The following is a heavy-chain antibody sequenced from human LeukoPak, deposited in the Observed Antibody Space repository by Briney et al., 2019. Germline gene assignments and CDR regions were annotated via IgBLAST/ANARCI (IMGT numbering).Heavy chain of an antibody. CDR3: ARQYSSSWYDFDY. CDR2: IYPGDSDT. J-gene: IGHJ4*02. CDR1: GYSFTSYW. D-gene: IGHD6-13*01. V-gene: IGHV5-51*01. Sequence: KVGESLKISCKGSGYSFTSYWIGWVRQMPGKGLEWMGIIYPGDSDTRYSPSFQGQVTISADKSISTAYLQWSSLKASDTAMYYCARQYSSSWYDFDYWGQGTLVTVSS.